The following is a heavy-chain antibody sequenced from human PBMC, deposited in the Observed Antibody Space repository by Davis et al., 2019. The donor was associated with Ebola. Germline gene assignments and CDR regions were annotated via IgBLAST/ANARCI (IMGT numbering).Heavy chain of an antibody. Sequence: SETLSLTCAVYGGSFSSYYWSWIRQPPGKGLEWIGEINHSGSTNYNPSLKSRVTISADTSKNQFSLKLTSVTAADTAVYYCARGLGMGWFDPWGQGTLVTVSS. CDR3: ARGLGMGWFDP. D-gene: IGHD6-13*01. CDR1: GGSFSSYY. V-gene: IGHV4-34*01. J-gene: IGHJ5*02. CDR2: INHSGST.